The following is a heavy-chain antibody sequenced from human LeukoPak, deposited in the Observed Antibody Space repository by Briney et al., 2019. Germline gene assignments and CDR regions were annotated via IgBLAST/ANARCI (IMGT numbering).Heavy chain of an antibody. CDR1: GGTFSSYA. V-gene: IGHV1-69*13. Sequence: ASVQVSCKASGGTFSSYAISWVRQAPGRGLEWMGGIIPIFGTANYAQKFQGRVTITADESTSTAYMELSSLRSEDTAVYYCASTSKRMVTYFDYWGQGTLVTVSS. CDR3: ASTSKRMVTYFDY. J-gene: IGHJ4*02. CDR2: IIPIFGTA. D-gene: IGHD2-8*01.